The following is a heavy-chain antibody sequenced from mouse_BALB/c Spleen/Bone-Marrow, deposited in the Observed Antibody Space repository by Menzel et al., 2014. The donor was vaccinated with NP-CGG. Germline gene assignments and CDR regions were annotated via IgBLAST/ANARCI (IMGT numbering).Heavy chain of an antibody. Sequence: VQLKDSGPELVKPGASVKMSCKASGYTFTSYIIHWVKPKPGPGLEWIGYINPYNDDTKYNERFRNKATLTSDKSSSTAYMELSSLTSDDSAVYYCARWHYYGAYWGQGTLVTVSA. J-gene: IGHJ3*01. CDR1: GYTFTSYI. V-gene: IGHV1-14*01. CDR3: ARWHYYGAY. CDR2: INPYNDDT. D-gene: IGHD1-2*01.